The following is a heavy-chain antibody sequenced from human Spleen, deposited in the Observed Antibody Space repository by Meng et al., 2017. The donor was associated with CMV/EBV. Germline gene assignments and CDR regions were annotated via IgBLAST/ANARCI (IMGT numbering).Heavy chain of an antibody. CDR1: SISSGHYY. CDR3: AREGNQPITTSNWFDP. V-gene: IGHV4-30-4*08. D-gene: IGHD1-14*01. Sequence: SISSGHYYWTWLRQPPGEGLEWIRYISYSGSTSINLSLRSRVSISADTSTNQFSLKWSSVTAADTAVYYCAREGNQPITTSNWFDPWGQGTLVTVSS. J-gene: IGHJ5*02. CDR2: ISYSGST.